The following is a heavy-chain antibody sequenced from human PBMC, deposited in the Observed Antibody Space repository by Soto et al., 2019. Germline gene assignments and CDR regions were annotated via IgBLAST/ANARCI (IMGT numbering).Heavy chain of an antibody. CDR2: IYSGGST. J-gene: IGHJ4*02. Sequence: PVGSLRLSCAASGFTVSSNYMSWVRQAPGKGLEWVSVIYSGGSTYYADSVKGRFTISRDSSKNTLYLQMNSLRAEDTALYYCARDARAFDSGPFDYWGQGTLVTVSS. CDR1: GFTVSSNY. V-gene: IGHV3-53*01. CDR3: ARDARAFDSGPFDY. D-gene: IGHD5-12*01.